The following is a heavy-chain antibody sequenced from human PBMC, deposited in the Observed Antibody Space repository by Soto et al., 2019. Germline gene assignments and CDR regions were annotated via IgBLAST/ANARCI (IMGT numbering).Heavy chain of an antibody. CDR1: GFTFSSYS. CDR3: ARGAYDFGMDV. J-gene: IGHJ6*02. D-gene: IGHD3-3*01. CDR2: ISSSSSYI. V-gene: IGHV3-21*01. Sequence: LRLYCAASGFTFSSYSMNWVRQAPGKGLEWVSSISSSSSYIYYADSVKGRFTISRDNAKNSLYLQMNSLRAEDTAVYYCARGAYDFGMDVWGQGTTVTVSS.